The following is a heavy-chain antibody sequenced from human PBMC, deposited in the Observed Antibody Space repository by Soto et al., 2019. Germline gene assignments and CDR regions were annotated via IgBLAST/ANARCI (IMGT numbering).Heavy chain of an antibody. CDR1: GFTFSSYA. J-gene: IGHJ4*02. CDR3: AKVRAYYFDSSGHLDY. V-gene: IGHV3-23*01. Sequence: GGSLRLSCAASGFTFSSYAMSWVRQGPGKGLEWVSGISAGGDSRYYADPVKGRFTISRDNSKNTLYLQMNGLRAEDTAVYYCAKVRAYYFDSSGHLDYWGQGTLVTVSS. CDR2: ISAGGDSR. D-gene: IGHD3-22*01.